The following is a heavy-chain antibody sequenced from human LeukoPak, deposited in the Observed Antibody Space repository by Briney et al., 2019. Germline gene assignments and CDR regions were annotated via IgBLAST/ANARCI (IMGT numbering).Heavy chain of an antibody. V-gene: IGHV4-59*12. CDR1: GGSISSYY. D-gene: IGHD3-22*01. CDR2: IYYSGST. Sequence: SETLSLTRTVSGGSISSYYWSWIRQPPGKGLERIGYIYYSGSTNYNPSLKSRVTISVDTSMDQFSLRLSSVTAADTAIYYCARSPQYDGSGYFWDLWGQGTLVTVSS. CDR3: ARSPQYDGSGYFWDL. J-gene: IGHJ5*02.